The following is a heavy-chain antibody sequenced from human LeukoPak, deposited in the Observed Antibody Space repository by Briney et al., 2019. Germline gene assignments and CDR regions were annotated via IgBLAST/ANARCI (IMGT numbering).Heavy chain of an antibody. J-gene: IGHJ4*02. V-gene: IGHV1-2*02. CDR1: GYTFTGHY. CDR2: INPNHGDT. CDR3: ARSPHILTGENFDY. Sequence: ASVKVSCKASGYTFTGHYMHWVRQAPGQGLEWMGWINPNHGDTNYAQKFQDRVSMTRDTSISTAYMHLSRLRSADTAVYYCARSPHILTGENFDYWGQGTLLTVSS. D-gene: IGHD3-9*01.